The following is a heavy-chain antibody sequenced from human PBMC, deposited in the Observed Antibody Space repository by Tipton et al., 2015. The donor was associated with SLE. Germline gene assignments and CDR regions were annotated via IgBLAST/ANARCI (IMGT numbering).Heavy chain of an antibody. D-gene: IGHD5-18*01. V-gene: IGHV3-33*01. CDR3: ARDRYGGYSYGHYDY. J-gene: IGHJ4*02. Sequence: SLRLSCAASGFTFSSYGMHWVRQAPGKGLEWVAVIWHDGSNKYYADSVKGRFTISRDNSKNTLYLQMNSLRAEDTAIYYCARDRYGGYSYGHYDYWGQGTLVTVSS. CDR2: IWHDGSNK. CDR1: GFTFSSYG.